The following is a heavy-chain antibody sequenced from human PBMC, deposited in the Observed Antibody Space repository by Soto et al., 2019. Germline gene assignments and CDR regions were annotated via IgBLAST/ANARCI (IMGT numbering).Heavy chain of an antibody. Sequence: ASVKVSCKATGYTFTNYYMHWVRQAPGQGLEWMGIINPSGGSTNYARKFQGRVTMTRDTSTSTVYMELSSLRSEDTAIYYCARDYYYDTSAYYYGYWGQGTLVTVS. J-gene: IGHJ4*02. CDR2: INPSGGST. CDR1: GYTFTNYY. CDR3: ARDYYYDTSAYYYGY. V-gene: IGHV1-46*01. D-gene: IGHD3-22*01.